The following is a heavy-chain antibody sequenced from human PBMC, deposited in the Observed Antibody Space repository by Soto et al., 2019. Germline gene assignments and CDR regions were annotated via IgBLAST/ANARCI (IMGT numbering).Heavy chain of an antibody. D-gene: IGHD4-17*01. Sequence: QPGGSLRLSCATSGFTVSNNYMSWVRQAPGKGLEWVSVIYSGGGTYYADSVKGRFTISRDNSKNTLYLQMNSLRAEDTAVYYCARYGDYLYYFDYCGQGTLVTVSS. CDR2: IYSGGGT. J-gene: IGHJ4*02. CDR3: ARYGDYLYYFDY. CDR1: GFTVSNNY. V-gene: IGHV3-53*01.